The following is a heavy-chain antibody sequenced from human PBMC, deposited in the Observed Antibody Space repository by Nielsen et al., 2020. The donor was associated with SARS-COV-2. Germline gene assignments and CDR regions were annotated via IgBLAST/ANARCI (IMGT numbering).Heavy chain of an antibody. CDR1: EFTFSSYS. V-gene: IGHV3-48*02. CDR2: ISSSSSTI. D-gene: IGHD1-7*01. J-gene: IGHJ6*03. CDR3: ARDQLELPAGYYYYMDV. Sequence: GESLKISCAASEFTFSSYSMNWVRQAPGKGLEWVSYISSSSSTIYYADSVKGRFTISRDNAKNSLYLQMNSLRDEDTAVYYCARDQLELPAGYYYYMDVWGKGTTVTVSS.